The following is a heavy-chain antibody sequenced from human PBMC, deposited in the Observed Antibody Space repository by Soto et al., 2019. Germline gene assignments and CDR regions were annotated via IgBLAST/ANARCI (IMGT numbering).Heavy chain of an antibody. Sequence: GASVKVSCKASGGTFSSYAISWVRQAPGQGLEWMGGIIPIFGTANYAQRFQGRVTITADKSTSTAYMELSSLRSEDTAVYYCASLTYDYVWGSYLGYWGQGTLVTVSS. CDR1: GGTFSSYA. CDR3: ASLTYDYVWGSYLGY. V-gene: IGHV1-69*06. CDR2: IIPIFGTA. J-gene: IGHJ4*02. D-gene: IGHD3-16*02.